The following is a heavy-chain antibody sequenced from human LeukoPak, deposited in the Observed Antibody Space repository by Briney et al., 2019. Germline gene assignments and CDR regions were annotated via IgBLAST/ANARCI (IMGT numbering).Heavy chain of an antibody. D-gene: IGHD3-22*01. V-gene: IGHV3-7*01. J-gene: IGHJ4*02. Sequence: PGGSLRLSCAASGFTLETFWMSWVRQAPGKGLEWVANIKQDGSEKYYVDSVKGRFTISRDNAKNSLYLQMNSLRAEDTAVYYCASSGSYYYDSSGYYGYWGQGTLVTVSS. CDR2: IKQDGSEK. CDR1: GFTLETFW. CDR3: ASSGSYYYDSSGYYGY.